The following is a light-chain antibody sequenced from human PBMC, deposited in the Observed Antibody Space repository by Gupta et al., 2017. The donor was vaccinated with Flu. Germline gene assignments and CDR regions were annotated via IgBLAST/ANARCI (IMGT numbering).Light chain of an antibody. Sequence: QSALTQPASASGSPGQSITISCTGTSSDVGGYNYVSWYQQHPGKAPKLMIYEVSNRASGVSNRFSGSKSGNTASLTISGLQAEDEADYYCSSYTSSSTRVFGTGTKVTVL. CDR3: SSYTSSSTRV. CDR2: EVS. J-gene: IGLJ1*01. CDR1: SSDVGGYNY. V-gene: IGLV2-14*01.